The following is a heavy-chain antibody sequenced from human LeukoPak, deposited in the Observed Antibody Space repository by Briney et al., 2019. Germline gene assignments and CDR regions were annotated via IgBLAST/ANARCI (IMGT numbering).Heavy chain of an antibody. CDR3: ARERTGNYFDY. CDR1: GFTFSSYD. CDR2: TGTAGDT. D-gene: IGHD7-27*01. V-gene: IGHV3-13*01. J-gene: IGHJ4*02. Sequence: GGSLRLSCAASGFTFSSYDMHWVRQATGKGLEWVSATGTAGDTYYPGSVKGRFTISRENAKNSLYLQMNSLRAEDTAVYYCARERTGNYFDYWGQGTLVTVSS.